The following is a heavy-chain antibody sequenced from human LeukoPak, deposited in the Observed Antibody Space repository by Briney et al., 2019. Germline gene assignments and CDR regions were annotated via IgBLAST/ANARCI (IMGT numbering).Heavy chain of an antibody. CDR1: GFTFSSYA. CDR3: AKALEGYYGSGSYSAYYYYYMDA. V-gene: IGHV3-23*01. CDR2: ISGSGDST. Sequence: GGSLRLSCAASGFTFSSYAMSWVRQAPGKGLEWVSVISGSGDSTYYADSVKGRFTISRDNSKNTLYLQMNSLRVEDTAVYYCAKALEGYYGSGSYSAYYYYYMDAWGKGTTVTVSS. D-gene: IGHD3-10*01. J-gene: IGHJ6*03.